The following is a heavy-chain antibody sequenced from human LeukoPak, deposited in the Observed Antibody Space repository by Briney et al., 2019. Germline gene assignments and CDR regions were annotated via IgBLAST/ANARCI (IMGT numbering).Heavy chain of an antibody. J-gene: IGHJ5*02. Sequence: PSETLSLTCTVSGASLYSNHYYWSWIRQLPGGGLEWIGYIYYSGTPYYNPSLKSRVPISLDTSKNHFSLKLTSVTAADPAVYYCARGVEYFYRSGSYHPFAPWGQGALVTVSS. D-gene: IGHD3-10*01. CDR1: GASLYSNHYY. CDR3: ARGVEYFYRSGSYHPFAP. CDR2: IYYSGTP. V-gene: IGHV4-31*03.